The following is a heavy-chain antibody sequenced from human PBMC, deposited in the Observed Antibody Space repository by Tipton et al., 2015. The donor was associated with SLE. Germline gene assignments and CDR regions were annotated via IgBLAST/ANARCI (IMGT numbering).Heavy chain of an antibody. J-gene: IGHJ4*02. CDR2: MNPNSGNT. D-gene: IGHD1-26*01. CDR3: ARGVGYSGD. CDR1: GYIFTSYD. Sequence: QLVQSGAEVKKPGASVKVPCKASGYIFTSYDINWVRQATGQGLEWMGWMNPNSGNTGYAQKFQGRVTMTKNTSVSTAYMELSSLKSEDTAMYYCARGVGYSGDWGQGTLVTVSS. V-gene: IGHV1-8*02.